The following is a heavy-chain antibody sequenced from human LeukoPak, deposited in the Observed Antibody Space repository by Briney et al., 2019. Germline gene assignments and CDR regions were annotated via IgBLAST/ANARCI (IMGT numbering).Heavy chain of an antibody. D-gene: IGHD3-3*01. CDR2: IYHSGST. V-gene: IGHV4-38-2*02. CDR1: GYSISSGYY. Sequence: SETLSLTCTVSGYSISSGYYWGWIRQPPGKGLEWIGSIYHSGSTYYNPSLKSRVTISVDTSKNQFSLKLSSVTAADTAVYYCARDSLERFLGYNWFDPWGQGTLVTVSS. CDR3: ARDSLERFLGYNWFDP. J-gene: IGHJ5*02.